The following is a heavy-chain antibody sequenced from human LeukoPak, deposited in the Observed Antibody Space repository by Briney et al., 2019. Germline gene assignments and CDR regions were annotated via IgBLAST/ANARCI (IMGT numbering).Heavy chain of an antibody. CDR3: ARDTDAYYDFWSGSSDY. J-gene: IGHJ4*02. CDR2: INWNGGST. D-gene: IGHD3-3*01. V-gene: IGHV3-20*04. Sequence: PGGTLRLSCAASGFTFSSYGMNWVRQAPGKGLEWVSGINWNGGSTGYADSVKGRFTISRDNAKNSLYLQMNSLRAEDTALYYCARDTDAYYDFWSGSSDYWGQGTLVTVSS. CDR1: GFTFSSYG.